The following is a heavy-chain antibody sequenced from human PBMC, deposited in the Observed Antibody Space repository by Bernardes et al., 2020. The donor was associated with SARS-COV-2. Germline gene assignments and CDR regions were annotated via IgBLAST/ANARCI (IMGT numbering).Heavy chain of an antibody. J-gene: IGHJ3*01. Sequence: SLSLTCTVSGDSISSLNPYWRWLLQPAGKGLEWIGRIYPRGDTNYNPSLKSRVTISLDTSKNQFSLKLRSVTAADTAVYYCARVQPLDIFDVWGQGTMVTVSS. CDR3: ARVQPLDIFDV. V-gene: IGHV4-61*02. D-gene: IGHD3-9*01. CDR1: GDSISSLNPY. CDR2: IYPRGDT.